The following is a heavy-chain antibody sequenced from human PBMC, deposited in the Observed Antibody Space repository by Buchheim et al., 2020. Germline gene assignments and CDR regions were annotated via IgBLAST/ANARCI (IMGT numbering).Heavy chain of an antibody. Sequence: QVVLVESGGGVVQPGRSLRLSCTASGFAFSDYALHWVRQAPGKGLEWVAVISYDGTNKYSAVSVKGRFTISRDNSKNTLYLQMNSLRAEDTALYYCARAIIARRERQLGVFDFWGLGTL. V-gene: IGHV3-30*04. CDR3: ARAIIARRERQLGVFDF. CDR2: ISYDGTNK. J-gene: IGHJ4*02. D-gene: IGHD6-6*01. CDR1: GFAFSDYA.